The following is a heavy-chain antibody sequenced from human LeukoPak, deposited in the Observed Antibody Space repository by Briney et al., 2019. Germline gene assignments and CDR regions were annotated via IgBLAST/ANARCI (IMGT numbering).Heavy chain of an antibody. CDR3: TRLGAHYYGSGRAFFYFDY. CDR1: GFTFSGSA. V-gene: IGHV3-73*01. D-gene: IGHD3-10*01. CDR2: IRSKANSYEK. Sequence: GGSLRLSCAASGFTFSGSAMHWVRQASGKGLEWVGRIRSKANSYEKTYAASGKGRFTIARDDSKNTAYLQMNSLKTEDTAVYYCTRLGAHYYGSGRAFFYFDYWGQGTLVTVSS. J-gene: IGHJ4*02.